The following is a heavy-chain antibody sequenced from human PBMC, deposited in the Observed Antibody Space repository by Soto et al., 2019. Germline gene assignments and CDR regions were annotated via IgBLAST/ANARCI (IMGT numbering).Heavy chain of an antibody. CDR1: GYSFTSYW. V-gene: IGHV5-51*01. D-gene: IGHD1-7*01. J-gene: IGHJ5*01. CDR2: IYPGDSDT. CDR3: SIRGTGTTFAFWFDP. Sequence: GESLKISCKGSGYSFTSYWIGWVRQMPGKGLEWMGIIYPGDSDTRYSPSFQGQVTISADKSISTAYLQWSSLKASDTTMYYCSIRGTGTTFAFWFDPCGQGSLITGAS.